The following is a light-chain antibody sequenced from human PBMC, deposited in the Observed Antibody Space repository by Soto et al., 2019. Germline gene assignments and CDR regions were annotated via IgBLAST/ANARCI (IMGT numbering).Light chain of an antibody. CDR3: QHRTSRYT. CDR2: DTF. V-gene: IGKV3-11*01. J-gene: IGKJ2*01. CDR1: QSVNSY. Sequence: IVMTQSPATLSVSPGERATLSCRASQSVNSYLAWYQHRPGQAPRLLIYDTFNRATGVPARFSGSGSGTDFTLTISSLEPEDFAVYYCQHRTSRYTFGQGTKVDIK.